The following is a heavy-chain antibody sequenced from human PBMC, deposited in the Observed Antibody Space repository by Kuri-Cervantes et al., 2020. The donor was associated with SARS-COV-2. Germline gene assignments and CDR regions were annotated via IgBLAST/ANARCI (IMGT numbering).Heavy chain of an antibody. D-gene: IGHD2-21*01. CDR2: MNPNSGNR. CDR3: YCAPKEGFDS. V-gene: IGHV1-8*01. Sequence: ASVKVSCKASGYTFNRFDINWVRQATGQGPEWMGWMNPNSGNRGYAQKFQGRVTMTTDASTSTVYMELSSLTSEDTAIYYCYCAPKEGFDSWGQGTLVTVSS. J-gene: IGHJ4*02. CDR1: GYTFNRFD.